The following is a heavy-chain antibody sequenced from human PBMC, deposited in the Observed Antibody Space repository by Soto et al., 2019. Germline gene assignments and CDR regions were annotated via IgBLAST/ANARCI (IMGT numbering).Heavy chain of an antibody. Sequence: SETLSLTCTVSGGSISNYWSWIRQPPGKGLEWIGYIYYSGSTNYNPSLKSRVTISVDTSKNQFSLKLSSVTAADTAVYYCARAVYGDYTIDYWGQGTLVTVSS. D-gene: IGHD4-17*01. CDR1: GGSISNY. CDR2: IYYSGST. J-gene: IGHJ4*02. CDR3: ARAVYGDYTIDY. V-gene: IGHV4-59*01.